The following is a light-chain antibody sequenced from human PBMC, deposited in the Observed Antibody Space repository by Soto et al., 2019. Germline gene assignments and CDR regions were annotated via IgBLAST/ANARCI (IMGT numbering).Light chain of an antibody. Sequence: EIVLTQSPGTLSLSPGERSTLSCRASQSVSGTYLAWYQQTPGQAPRLLIYGASSRATGIPDRFSGAGSGTDFTLTISRLEPEDFALYYCQQHDILPITFGQGTRLEIK. J-gene: IGKJ5*01. CDR1: QSVSGTY. CDR3: QQHDILPIT. V-gene: IGKV3-20*01. CDR2: GAS.